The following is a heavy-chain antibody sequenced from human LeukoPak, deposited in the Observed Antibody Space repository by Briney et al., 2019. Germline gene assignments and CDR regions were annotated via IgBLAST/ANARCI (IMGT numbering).Heavy chain of an antibody. CDR1: GFTFDDYG. CDR3: ARSGLTGYLYYFDY. J-gene: IGHJ4*02. Sequence: GGSLRLSCAASGFTFDDYGMRWVRQAPGKGLEWVSGINWNGGSTGHTDSVKGRFTISRDNAKNSLYLQMNSLRAEDTALYYCARSGLTGYLYYFDYWGQGTLVTVSS. CDR2: INWNGGST. D-gene: IGHD3-9*01. V-gene: IGHV3-20*04.